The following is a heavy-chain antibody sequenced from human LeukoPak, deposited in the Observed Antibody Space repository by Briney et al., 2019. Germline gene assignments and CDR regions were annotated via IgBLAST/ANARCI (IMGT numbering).Heavy chain of an antibody. J-gene: IGHJ5*02. CDR2: ISGSGGST. D-gene: IGHD3-22*01. V-gene: IGHV3-23*01. CDR3: AKEGDYYDSSGYYYNWFDP. CDR1: GFPFSSYA. Sequence: GGSLRLSCAASGFPFSSYAMSWVRQAPGKGLEWVSAISGSGGSTYYADSVKGRFTISRDNSKNTLYLQMNSLRAEDTAVYYCAKEGDYYDSSGYYYNWFDPWGQGTLVTVSS.